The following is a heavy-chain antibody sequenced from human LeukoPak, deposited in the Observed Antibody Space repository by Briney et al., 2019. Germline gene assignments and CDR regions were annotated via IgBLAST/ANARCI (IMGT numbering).Heavy chain of an antibody. V-gene: IGHV3-21*01. CDR3: AGGSVILLWFGELLSPNYGMDV. D-gene: IGHD3-10*01. J-gene: IGHJ6*02. CDR1: GFTFSSYS. Sequence: GGSPRLSRAASGFTFSSYSMNWGRQGPGKGVEWVSSISSSSSYIYYADSVEGRFNISRDNAKNSLYLQMISLRAEDTAVYYCAGGSVILLWFGELLSPNYGMDVWGQGTTVTVSS. CDR2: ISSSSSYI.